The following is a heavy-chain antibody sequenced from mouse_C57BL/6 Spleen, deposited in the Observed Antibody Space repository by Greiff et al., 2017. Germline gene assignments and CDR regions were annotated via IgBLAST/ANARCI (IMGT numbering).Heavy chain of an antibody. D-gene: IGHD2-1*01. CDR2: IDPSDSYT. CDR1: GYTFTSYW. Sequence: QVQLQQPGAELVMPGASVKLSCKASGYTFTSYWMHWVQQRPGQGLEWIGEIDPSDSYTNYNQKFKGKFTLTVDKSSSTLYMQLSSLTSEDSAVYYCAGIYYGNGAMDYWGQGTSVTVSS. J-gene: IGHJ4*01. V-gene: IGHV1-69*01. CDR3: AGIYYGNGAMDY.